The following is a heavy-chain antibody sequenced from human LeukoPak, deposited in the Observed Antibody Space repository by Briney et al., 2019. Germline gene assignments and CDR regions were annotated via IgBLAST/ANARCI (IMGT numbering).Heavy chain of an antibody. J-gene: IGHJ4*02. CDR2: IYNSEKI. Sequence: SETLSLTCTVSGGSINGYFWTWIRQPPGKDLQWIGYIYNSEKINYNPSLRSRVTLSLDTSKDQFSLRLSSVTAADTAVYYCARWLPLSVGYYFDYWGQGTLVTVSS. CDR3: ARWLPLSVGYYFDY. V-gene: IGHV4-4*09. CDR1: GGSINGYF. D-gene: IGHD1-26*01.